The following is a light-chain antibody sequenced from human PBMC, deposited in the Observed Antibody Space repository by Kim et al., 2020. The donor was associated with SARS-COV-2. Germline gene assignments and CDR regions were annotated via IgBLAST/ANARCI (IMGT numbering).Light chain of an antibody. CDR3: SSYITRTGLYV. V-gene: IGLV2-14*03. CDR2: DVT. J-gene: IGLJ1*01. CDR1: TNDVSGYNY. Sequence: QAITISCTGTTNDVSGYNYVSWYQQHPGKAPKLIIFDVTKRPSGVSNRFSGSKSGNTASLTISGLQAADEADYYCSSYITRTGLYVFGAGTKVTVL.